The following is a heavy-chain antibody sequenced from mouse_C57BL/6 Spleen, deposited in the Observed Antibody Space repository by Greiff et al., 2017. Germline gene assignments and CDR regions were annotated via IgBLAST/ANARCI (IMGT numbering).Heavy chain of an antibody. D-gene: IGHD1-1*01. CDR3: ARENGSPFAY. Sequence: EVQGVESGGGLVKPGGSLKLSCAASGFTFSSYAMSWVRQTPEQRLEWVATISDGGSYTYYPDNVKGRFTISRDNDQNNLYLQMSHLKSEDTAMYYCARENGSPFAYWGQGTLVTVAA. CDR2: ISDGGSYT. CDR1: GFTFSSYA. J-gene: IGHJ3*01. V-gene: IGHV5-4*01.